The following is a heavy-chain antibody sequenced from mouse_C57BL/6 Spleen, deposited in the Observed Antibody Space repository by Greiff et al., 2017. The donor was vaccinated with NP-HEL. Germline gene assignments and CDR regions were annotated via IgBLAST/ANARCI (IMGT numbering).Heavy chain of an antibody. CDR1: GYTFTDYE. CDR2: IDPETGGT. Sequence: VQLQQSGAELVRPGASVTLSCKASGYTFTDYEMHWVKQTPVHGLEWIGAIDPETGGTAYNQKFKGKAILTADKSSSTAYMELRSLTSEDSAVYYCTRGFTTVVASMDYWGQGTSVTVSS. D-gene: IGHD1-1*01. CDR3: TRGFTTVVASMDY. J-gene: IGHJ4*01. V-gene: IGHV1-15*01.